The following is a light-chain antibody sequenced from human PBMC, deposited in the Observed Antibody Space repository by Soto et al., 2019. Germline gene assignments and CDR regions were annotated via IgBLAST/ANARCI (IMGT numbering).Light chain of an antibody. CDR1: SSDVGGYEY. CDR2: DVL. CDR3: SSFAGSHYV. Sequence: QSALTQPPSASGSPGQSVTISCTGTSSDVGGYEYVSWYRQHPGKAPKLIIYDVLKRPSGVPDRFSGSKSANTASLTVSGLQAEDEADYYCSSFAGSHYVFGTGTKVTVL. V-gene: IGLV2-8*01. J-gene: IGLJ1*01.